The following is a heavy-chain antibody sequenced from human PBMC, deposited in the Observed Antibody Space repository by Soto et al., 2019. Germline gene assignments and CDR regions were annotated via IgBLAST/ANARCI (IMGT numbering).Heavy chain of an antibody. V-gene: IGHV4-31*03. CDR2: IYYSGST. J-gene: IGHJ3*02. CDR1: GGSISSGGYY. D-gene: IGHD2-21*02. CDR3: ARGEKQYCGGDCYSFAFDI. Sequence: SETLSLTCTVSGGSISSGGYYWSWIRQHPGKGLEWIGYIYYSGSTYYNPSLKSRVTISVDTSKNQFSLKLSSVTAADTAVYYCARGEKQYCGGDCYSFAFDIRGQGTMVTVSS.